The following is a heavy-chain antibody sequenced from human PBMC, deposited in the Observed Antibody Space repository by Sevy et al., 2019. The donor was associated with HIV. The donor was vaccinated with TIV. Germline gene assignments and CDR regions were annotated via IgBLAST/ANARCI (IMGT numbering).Heavy chain of an antibody. D-gene: IGHD3-10*01. CDR3: ARDNLLPIMVSMVRGALSYYFDY. CDR1: GFTFSSYG. V-gene: IGHV3-33*01. J-gene: IGHJ4*02. Sequence: GGSLRLSCAASGFTFSSYGMHWVRQAPGKGLEWVAVIWYDGINRYYADSVKGRFTISRDNSKNTLYLQMNSLRAEVTAVYYCARDNLLPIMVSMVRGALSYYFDYWGQGTLVTVSS. CDR2: IWYDGINR.